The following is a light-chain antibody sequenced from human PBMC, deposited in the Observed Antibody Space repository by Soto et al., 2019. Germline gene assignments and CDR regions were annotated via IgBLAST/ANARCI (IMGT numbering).Light chain of an antibody. Sequence: EIVMTQSPAPLSLSPGERATLSCRASQGVSRHLAWYQQKPGQAPRLLIYAASTRAAGVPARFSGSGSGTEFTLTISSLQSEDVTVYYCQQYHQWPLTFGGGTKVEI. CDR2: AAS. CDR3: QQYHQWPLT. V-gene: IGKV3D-15*01. J-gene: IGKJ4*01. CDR1: QGVSRH.